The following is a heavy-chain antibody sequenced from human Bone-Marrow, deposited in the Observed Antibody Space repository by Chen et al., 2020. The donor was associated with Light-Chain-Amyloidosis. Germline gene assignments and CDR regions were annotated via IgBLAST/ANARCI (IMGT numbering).Heavy chain of an antibody. J-gene: IGHJ4*02. D-gene: IGHD1-20*01. CDR2: INSDGSST. Sequence: EVQLVESGGGLVQPGGSLRLSCAASGFTFSSYWIHWVRQAPVKGLVWVSRINSDGSSTSYADSVKGRFTISRDNAKNTLYLQMSSLRAEDTAVYYCTTQGVITGMRYWGQGTLVTVSS. V-gene: IGHV3-74*01. CDR3: TTQGVITGMRY. CDR1: GFTFSSYW.